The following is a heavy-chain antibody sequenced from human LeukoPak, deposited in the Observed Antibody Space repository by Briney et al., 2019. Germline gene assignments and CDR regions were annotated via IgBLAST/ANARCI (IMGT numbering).Heavy chain of an antibody. J-gene: IGHJ4*02. CDR1: GYSISSGYY. V-gene: IGHV4-38-2*01. Sequence: SETLSLTCAVSGYSISSGYYWGWIRQPPGKGLEWIGSMYHSGSTYYNPSLKSRVSISVDTSKNQFSLKLSSVTAADTAVYYCARSRQGWWPLDYWGQGTLVTVSS. CDR2: MYHSGST. CDR3: ARSRQGWWPLDY. D-gene: IGHD2-15*01.